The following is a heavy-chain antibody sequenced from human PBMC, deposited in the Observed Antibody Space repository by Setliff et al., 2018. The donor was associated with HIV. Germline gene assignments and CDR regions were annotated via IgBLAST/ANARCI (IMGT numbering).Heavy chain of an antibody. CDR3: ARCYYDSSGPTDAFDI. J-gene: IGHJ3*02. V-gene: IGHV1-3*01. CDR1: GYTFTSYA. CDR2: ISAGYGNT. Sequence: RASVKVSCKASGYTFTSYAIHWVRQAPGQSLEWMGWISAGYGNTKYSQKFQGRVTINRDASASTAYMELSSLRSEDTAVYYFARCYYDSSGPTDAFDIWGQGTVVTVAS. D-gene: IGHD3-22*01.